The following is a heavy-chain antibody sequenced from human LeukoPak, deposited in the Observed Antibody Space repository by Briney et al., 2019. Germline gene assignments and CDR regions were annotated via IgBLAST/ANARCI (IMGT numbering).Heavy chain of an antibody. Sequence: PGGPLRLSCAASGFTFSSYAMSWVRQAPGKGLEWVSYISSSGSTIYYADSVKGRFTISRDNAKNSLYLQMNSLRAEDTALYYCAKGGYSGYDLFDYWGQGTLVTVSS. CDR3: AKGGYSGYDLFDY. CDR1: GFTFSSYA. J-gene: IGHJ4*02. V-gene: IGHV3-48*04. D-gene: IGHD5-12*01. CDR2: ISSSGSTI.